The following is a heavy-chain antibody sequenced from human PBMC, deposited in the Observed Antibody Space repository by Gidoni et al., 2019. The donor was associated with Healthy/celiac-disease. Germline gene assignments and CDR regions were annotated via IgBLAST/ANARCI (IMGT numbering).Heavy chain of an antibody. Sequence: EVQLVESGGGLVRPGASLRLSCAASGFTFSTAWMSWVRQAPWKGVGWVGRIKSKTDGGTTDYAAPVKGRFTISRDDSKNTLYLQMNSLTTEDTDVYYCTTPSISPYFDWLYDRDYGMDVWGQGTTVTVSS. CDR1: GFTFSTAW. CDR3: TTPSISPYFDWLYDRDYGMDV. D-gene: IGHD3-9*01. J-gene: IGHJ6*02. V-gene: IGHV3-15*01. CDR2: IKSKTDGGTT.